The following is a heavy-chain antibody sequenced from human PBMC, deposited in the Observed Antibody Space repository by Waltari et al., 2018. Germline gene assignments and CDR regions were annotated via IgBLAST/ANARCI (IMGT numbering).Heavy chain of an antibody. CDR3: AKDSRWSKSWDDTFDI. CDR1: GFSFSNYA. V-gene: IGHV3-23*04. Sequence: EVQLVESGEGLVQPGGPLRLSCASSGFSFSNYAMGWVRQAPGKGLEWVSSVSGSGGSTDYADSVKGRFTISRDNSKNTLYLQMNSLGAEDTAVYYCAKDSRWSKSWDDTFDIWGQGTMVTVSS. D-gene: IGHD2-8*02. J-gene: IGHJ3*02. CDR2: VSGSGGST.